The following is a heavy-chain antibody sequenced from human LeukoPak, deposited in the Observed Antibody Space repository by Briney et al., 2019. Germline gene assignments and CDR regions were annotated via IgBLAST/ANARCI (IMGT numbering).Heavy chain of an antibody. D-gene: IGHD3-22*01. CDR1: GGSISSGGYY. J-gene: IGHJ4*02. Sequence: PSETLSLTCTVSGGSISSGGYYWSWTRQHPGKGLEWIGYIYYSGSTYYNPSLKSRVTISVDTSKNQFSLKLSSVTAADTAVYYCARGASSGYYRYYFDYWGQGTLVTVSS. CDR2: IYYSGST. V-gene: IGHV4-31*03. CDR3: ARGASSGYYRYYFDY.